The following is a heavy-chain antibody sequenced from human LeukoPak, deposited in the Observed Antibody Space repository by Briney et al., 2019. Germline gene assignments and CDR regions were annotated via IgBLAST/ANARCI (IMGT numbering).Heavy chain of an antibody. V-gene: IGHV3-48*03. D-gene: IGHD2-2*01. CDR1: GFTFSSYE. J-gene: IGHJ4*02. Sequence: GGSLRLSCAASGFTFSSYEMKWVRQAPGKGLEWVSYISSSGSTIYYADSVKGRFTISRDNAKNSLYLQMNSLRAEDTAVYYCASAQVVPAAMNFDYWGQGTLVTVSS. CDR3: ASAQVVPAAMNFDY. CDR2: ISSSGSTI.